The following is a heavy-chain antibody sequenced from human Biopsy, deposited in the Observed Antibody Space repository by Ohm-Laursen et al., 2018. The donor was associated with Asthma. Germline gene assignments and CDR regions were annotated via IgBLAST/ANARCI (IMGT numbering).Heavy chain of an antibody. CDR1: GMPFSRAS. D-gene: IGHD1-14*01. V-gene: IGHV3-33*05. CDR3: ARDGPELPTELDY. J-gene: IGHJ4*02. Sequence: SLRLSCAAPGMPFSRASIHWVRQAPGKGLEWMALVSFEGSYTYYSASAQGRFTIARDNAKNSLYLQMNSLRAEDTAVYYCARDGPELPTELDYWGPGTLVTVSS. CDR2: VSFEGSYT.